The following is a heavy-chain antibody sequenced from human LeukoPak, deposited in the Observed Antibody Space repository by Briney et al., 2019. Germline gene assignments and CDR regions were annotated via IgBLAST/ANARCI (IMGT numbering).Heavy chain of an antibody. V-gene: IGHV4-59*08. CDR2: IYYSGST. Sequence: SETLSLTCTVSGGSISSYYWSWLRQPPGKGLEWIGYIYYSGSTNYDPSLKSRVTISVDTSKNQFSLKPSSVTAADTAVYYCARLYSSSFPLYWGQGTLVAVSS. CDR1: GGSISSYY. J-gene: IGHJ4*02. D-gene: IGHD6-6*01. CDR3: ARLYSSSFPLY.